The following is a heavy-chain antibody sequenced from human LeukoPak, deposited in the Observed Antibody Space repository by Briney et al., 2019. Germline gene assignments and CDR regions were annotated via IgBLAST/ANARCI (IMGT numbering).Heavy chain of an antibody. CDR3: ATYYYDSSGSPFDY. V-gene: IGHV3-30*03. Sequence: GGSLRLSCAASGFTFSSYGMHWVRQAPGKGLEWVAVISYDGGNKYYADSVKGRFTISRDNSKDTLYLQMNSLRAEDTAVYYCATYYYDSSGSPFDYWGQGTLVTVSS. CDR1: GFTFSSYG. D-gene: IGHD3-22*01. J-gene: IGHJ4*02. CDR2: ISYDGGNK.